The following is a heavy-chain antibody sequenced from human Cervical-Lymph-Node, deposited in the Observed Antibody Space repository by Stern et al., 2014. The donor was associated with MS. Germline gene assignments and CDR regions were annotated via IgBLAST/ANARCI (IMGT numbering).Heavy chain of an antibody. CDR3: TRDNPISGTTDDAFDI. V-gene: IGHV3-33*01. Sequence: VQLVESGGGVVQPGTSLRLSCAASGFSFSTHAMHWVRRAPGKGLEWVAIIGSDGNDPVYARSVTGRFTISRDNSKNTVFLQMSSLTPEDTAIYYCTRDNPISGTTDDAFDIWGQGTTVTVSS. CDR1: GFSFSTHA. D-gene: IGHD1-14*01. J-gene: IGHJ3*02. CDR2: IGSDGNDP.